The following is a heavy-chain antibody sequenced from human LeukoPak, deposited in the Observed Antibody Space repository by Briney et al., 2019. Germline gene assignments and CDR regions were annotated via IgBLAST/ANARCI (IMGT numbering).Heavy chain of an antibody. D-gene: IGHD2-2*01. V-gene: IGHV4-31*03. Sequence: PSETLSLTCTVSGGSISSGGYYWSWIRQHPGKGLEWIGYIYYSGSTYYNPSLKSRVTISVDTSKNQFSLKLSSVTAADTAVYYCARVGVVVVPAAYTHNWSDPWGQGTLVTVSS. CDR2: IYYSGST. CDR1: GGSISSGGYY. CDR3: ARVGVVVVPAAYTHNWSDP. J-gene: IGHJ5*02.